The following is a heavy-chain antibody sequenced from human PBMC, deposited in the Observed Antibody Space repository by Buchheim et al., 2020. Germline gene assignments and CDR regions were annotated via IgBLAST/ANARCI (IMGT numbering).Heavy chain of an antibody. CDR2: IGHTGDT. V-gene: IGHV4-39*02. Sequence: QLQLQESGPGLVKPSETLSLTCTVSGGSISSGSYYWGWIRQSPGMGLEWIAIIGHTGDTYYNPSLQSRVTISVDTSKNQFSLKLSSVTAADTAVYYCARDPEVWGQGTL. J-gene: IGHJ4*02. CDR1: GGSISSGSYY. CDR3: ARDPEV.